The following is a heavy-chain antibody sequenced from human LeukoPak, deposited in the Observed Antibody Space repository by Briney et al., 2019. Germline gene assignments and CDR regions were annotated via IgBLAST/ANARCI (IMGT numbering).Heavy chain of an antibody. V-gene: IGHV2-5*02. CDR2: IYWDDDK. D-gene: IGHD6-19*01. Sequence: SGPTLVNPTQTLTLTCTFSGFSLSTSGVGVGWIRQPPGKALEWLALIYWDDDKRYSPSLKSRLTITKDTSKNQVVLTMTNMDPVDTATYYCAHRSSGWSPNREGGGYYFDYWGQGTLVTVSS. J-gene: IGHJ4*02. CDR3: AHRSSGWSPNREGGGYYFDY. CDR1: GFSLSTSGVG.